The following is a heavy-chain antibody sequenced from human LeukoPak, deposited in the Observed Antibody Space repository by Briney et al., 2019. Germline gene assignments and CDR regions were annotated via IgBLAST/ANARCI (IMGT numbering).Heavy chain of an antibody. CDR1: GYTFTSYG. V-gene: IGHV1-2*02. CDR3: AREVVPAASPSRFGMDV. D-gene: IGHD2-2*01. CDR2: INPNSGGT. Sequence: ASVKVSCKASGYTFTSYGISWVRQAPGQGLEWMGWINPNSGGTNYAQKFQGRVTMTRDTSISTAYMELSRLRSDDTAVYYCAREVVPAASPSRFGMDVWGKGTTVTVSS. J-gene: IGHJ6*04.